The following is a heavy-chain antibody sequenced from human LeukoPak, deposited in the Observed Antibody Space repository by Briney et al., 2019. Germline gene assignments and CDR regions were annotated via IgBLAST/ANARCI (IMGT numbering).Heavy chain of an antibody. V-gene: IGHV1-3*01. D-gene: IGHD5-12*01. Sequence: GASVRASCKASGYTFTNYAIHWVRQAPGQRLEWMGWINAGNGNTKYSQKFQGRVTITRDTSPSTAYMELSSLRSEDTAIYYCARSLWNSGYPFDYWGQGTLVTVSS. CDR1: GYTFTNYA. CDR3: ARSLWNSGYPFDY. J-gene: IGHJ4*02. CDR2: INAGNGNT.